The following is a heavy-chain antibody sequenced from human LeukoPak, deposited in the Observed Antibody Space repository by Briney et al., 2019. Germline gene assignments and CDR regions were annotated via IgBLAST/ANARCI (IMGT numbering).Heavy chain of an antibody. CDR2: ISFDGNKE. Sequence: GGSLRLSCAASGFTFNTYAMHWFRQAPGKGLEWVAVISFDGNKEFYADSVQGRFTISRDNSKSTLYLQMNSPRDEDTAVYYCARDNNWGSTHYWGQGTLVIVS. J-gene: IGHJ4*02. CDR1: GFTFNTYA. D-gene: IGHD7-27*01. CDR3: ARDNNWGSTHY. V-gene: IGHV3-30-3*01.